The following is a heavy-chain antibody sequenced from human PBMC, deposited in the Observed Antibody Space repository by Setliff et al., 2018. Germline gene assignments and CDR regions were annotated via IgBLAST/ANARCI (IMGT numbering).Heavy chain of an antibody. Sequence: SETLSLTCGVSGYSISSGYYWGWIRQPPGKGLEWIGSIYRTGTTHYNPSLKSRVTMSVDTSKNQFSLKLSSVTAADTALYYCAKESLAINTRWFDPWGQGILVTVSS. J-gene: IGHJ5*02. CDR1: GYSISSGYY. D-gene: IGHD3-3*02. V-gene: IGHV4-38-2*02. CDR3: AKESLAINTRWFDP. CDR2: IYRTGTT.